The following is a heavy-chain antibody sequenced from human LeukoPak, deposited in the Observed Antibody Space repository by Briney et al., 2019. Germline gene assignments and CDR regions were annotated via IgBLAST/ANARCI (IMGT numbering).Heavy chain of an antibody. V-gene: IGHV1-69*13. J-gene: IGHJ4*02. CDR3: ARGKSDGDYVFFDY. CDR2: IIPIFGTA. Sequence: SVKVSCKASGYTFTGSYIHWVRQAPGQGLEWMGGIIPIFGTANYAQKFQGRVTITADESTSTAYMELSSLRSEDTAVYYCARGKSDGDYVFFDYWGQGTLVTVSS. D-gene: IGHD4-17*01. CDR1: GYTFTGSY.